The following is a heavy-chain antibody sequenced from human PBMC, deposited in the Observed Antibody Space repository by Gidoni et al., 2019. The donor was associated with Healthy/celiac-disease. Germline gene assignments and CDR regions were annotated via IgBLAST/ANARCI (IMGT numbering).Heavy chain of an antibody. CDR2: IWYDGSNK. D-gene: IGHD2-21*02. CDR1: GFTSSTYG. J-gene: IGHJ4*02. CDR3: ARDGVAYCGGDCPFDY. Sequence: QVQLVESGGGVVQPRRSLRLSSAALGFTSSTYGMHWVRQAPGKGLEWVAVIWYDGSNKYYADSVKGRFTISRDNSKNTLYLQMNSLRAEDTAVYYCARDGVAYCGGDCPFDYWGQGTLVTVSS. V-gene: IGHV3-33*01.